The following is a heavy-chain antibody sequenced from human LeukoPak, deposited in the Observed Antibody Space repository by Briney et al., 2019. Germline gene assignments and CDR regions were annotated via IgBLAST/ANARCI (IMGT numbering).Heavy chain of an antibody. CDR1: GGTLSSSS. Sequence: SVKVSCKASGGTLSSSSISWVRQAPGQGLEWMGGIIPFFGTVNYAQKFQGRVTITADESTSTVHMELRSLTSEDTAVYHCAREPYYGSGSRRPFDYWGQGTLVIVSS. V-gene: IGHV1-69*13. CDR3: AREPYYGSGSRRPFDY. J-gene: IGHJ4*02. CDR2: IIPFFGTV. D-gene: IGHD3-10*01.